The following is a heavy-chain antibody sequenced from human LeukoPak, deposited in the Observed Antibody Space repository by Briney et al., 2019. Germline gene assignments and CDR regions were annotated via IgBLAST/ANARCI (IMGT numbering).Heavy chain of an antibody. Sequence: PGGSLRLSCAASGFSFSSYAMNWVRQAPGKGLEWVSTISGDGGYTYFAGSVKGRFTISRDSSKNALYLQMNSLRDEDTAIYFCAKGPSSGPPYYFDYWGQGTLVTVSS. D-gene: IGHD5-12*01. CDR1: GFSFSSYA. CDR2: ISGDGGYT. V-gene: IGHV3-23*01. J-gene: IGHJ4*02. CDR3: AKGPSSGPPYYFDY.